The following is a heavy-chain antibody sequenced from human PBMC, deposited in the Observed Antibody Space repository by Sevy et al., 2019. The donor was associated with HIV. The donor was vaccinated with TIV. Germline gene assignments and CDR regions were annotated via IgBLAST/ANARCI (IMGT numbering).Heavy chain of an antibody. CDR1: GFSFSNYA. D-gene: IGHD3-3*01. V-gene: IGHV3-23*01. Sequence: GGSLRLSCAASGFSFSNYAMSWVRQAPLKGLEWVSVISGSGGTTFYADSVKGRFTISRDNFKNTLYLQMNSLRAEDTAVYYCVTVPSGPNHAFGVVQGAWGRGTPVTVSS. CDR3: VTVPSGPNHAFGVVQGA. J-gene: IGHJ4*02. CDR2: ISGSGGTT.